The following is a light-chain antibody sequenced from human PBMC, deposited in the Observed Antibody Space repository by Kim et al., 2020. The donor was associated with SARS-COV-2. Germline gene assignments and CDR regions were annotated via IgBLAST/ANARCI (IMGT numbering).Light chain of an antibody. CDR3: QKYNSAQYT. CDR2: AAS. J-gene: IGKJ2*01. V-gene: IGKV1-27*01. Sequence: SASLGDRVTITCRASQGISNYLAWYQQKPGKVPKLLIYAASTLQSGVPSRFSGSGSGTDFTLTISSLQPEDVATYYCQKYNSAQYTFGQGTKLEIK. CDR1: QGISNY.